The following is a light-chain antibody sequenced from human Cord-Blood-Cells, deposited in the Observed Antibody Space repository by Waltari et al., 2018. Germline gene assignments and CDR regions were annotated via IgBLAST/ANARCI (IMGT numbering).Light chain of an antibody. CDR2: LGS. Sequence: DIVMTQSPLSLPVTPGEPASISCRSSQSLLHSNGYNYLDWYLQKPGQSPQLLIYLGSNRASVVPDRFSGSRSGTDFTLQISIVKAEDVWVYYCMQALQTPLTFGPGTKVFIK. CDR3: MQALQTPLT. J-gene: IGKJ3*01. V-gene: IGKV2-28*01. CDR1: QSLLHSNGYNY.